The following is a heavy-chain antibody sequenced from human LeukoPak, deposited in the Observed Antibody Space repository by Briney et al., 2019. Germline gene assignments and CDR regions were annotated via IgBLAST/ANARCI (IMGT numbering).Heavy chain of an antibody. Sequence: PGTSLRLSCSASGFVFNTYGMNWVRQAPGKGLEWVSSISSSSSYIYYADSVKGRFTISRDNAKNSLYLQMNSLRAEDTAVYYCARDANIGYCSSTSCPPGDYWGQGTLVTVSS. CDR3: ARDANIGYCSSTSCPPGDY. D-gene: IGHD2-2*01. V-gene: IGHV3-21*01. J-gene: IGHJ4*02. CDR2: ISSSSSYI. CDR1: GFVFNTYG.